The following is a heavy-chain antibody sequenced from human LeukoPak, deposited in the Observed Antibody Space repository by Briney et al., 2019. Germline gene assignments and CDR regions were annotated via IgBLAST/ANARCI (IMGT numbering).Heavy chain of an antibody. CDR2: IKQDGSEK. J-gene: IGHJ4*02. CDR3: ARGLGRSDY. Sequence: GALRLSCAASGFPFSCHWMGWVRQAPGKGLEWVANIKQDGSEKYYVDSVKGRFTISRDNAKNSLYLQMNSLGAEDTAVYYCARGLGRSDYWGQGTLVTVSS. CDR1: GFPFSCHW. V-gene: IGHV3-7*01.